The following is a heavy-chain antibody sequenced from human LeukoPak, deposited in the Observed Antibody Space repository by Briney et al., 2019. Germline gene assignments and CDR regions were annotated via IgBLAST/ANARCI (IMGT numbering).Heavy chain of an antibody. J-gene: IGHJ1*01. CDR3: TTDRSYYYDSSFRLSVFQH. V-gene: IGHV3-15*01. CDR2: IKSKTDGGTT. Sequence: GGCLRLSCAASGFTFSSYAVSWVRQAPGKGLEWVGRIKSKTDGGTTDYAAPVKGRFTISRDDSKNTLYLQMNSLKTEDTAVYYCTTDRSYYYDSSFRLSVFQHWGQGTLVTVSS. D-gene: IGHD3-22*01. CDR1: GFTFSSYA.